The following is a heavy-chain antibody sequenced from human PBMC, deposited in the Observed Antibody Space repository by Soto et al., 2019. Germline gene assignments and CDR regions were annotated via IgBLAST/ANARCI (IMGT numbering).Heavy chain of an antibody. CDR3: ARVATIFGVVPDY. V-gene: IGHV1-2*04. Sequence: PVKVSCKASGYTLTCYYIHWVRQAPGQGLEWMGWINPNGGGTNYAQKFQDWVTMTRDTSISTAYMELSRLKSDDTAVYYCARVATIFGVVPDYWGQGTLVTVSS. CDR1: GYTLTCYY. CDR2: INPNGGGT. D-gene: IGHD3-3*01. J-gene: IGHJ4*02.